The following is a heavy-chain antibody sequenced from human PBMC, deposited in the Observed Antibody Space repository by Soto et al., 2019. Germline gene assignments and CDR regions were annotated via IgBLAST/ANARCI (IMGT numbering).Heavy chain of an antibody. CDR3: ARDGEGIAIDAFDI. Sequence: SETLSLTCTVSGGSVSSYYWSWIRQPPGKGLEWIGYIYYSGSTNYNPSLKSRVTISVDTSKNQFSLKLSSVTAADTAVYYCARDGEGIAIDAFDIWGQGTMVTVSS. V-gene: IGHV4-59*02. CDR1: GGSVSSYY. CDR2: IYYSGST. J-gene: IGHJ3*02. D-gene: IGHD6-13*01.